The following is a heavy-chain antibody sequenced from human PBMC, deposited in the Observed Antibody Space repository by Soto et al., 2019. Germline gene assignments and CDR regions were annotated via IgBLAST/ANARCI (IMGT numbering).Heavy chain of an antibody. Sequence: QVQLVQSGAEEKKPGASVKVSCKASGYTFTSYAMHWVRQAPGQRLEWMGWINAGNGNTKYSRKFQGRVTITRDTTASTAYRALSSRRSEDTAVYSCASHHPGTTPYGMDVWGQGTTVTVSS. CDR1: GYTFTSYA. CDR2: INAGNGNT. V-gene: IGHV1-3*05. J-gene: IGHJ6*02. CDR3: ASHHPGTTPYGMDV. D-gene: IGHD1-7*01.